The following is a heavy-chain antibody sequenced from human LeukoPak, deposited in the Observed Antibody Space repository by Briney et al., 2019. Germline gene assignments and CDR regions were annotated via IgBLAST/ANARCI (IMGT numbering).Heavy chain of an antibody. J-gene: IGHJ3*02. V-gene: IGHV1-8*01. CDR1: GYTFTSYD. Sequence: ASVKVPCKASGYTFTSYDINWVRQATGQGLEWMGWMNPNSGNTGYAQKFQGRVTMTRNTSISTAYMELSSLRSEDTAVYYCASILVVTLSGAFDIWGQGTMVTVSS. CDR2: MNPNSGNT. CDR3: ASILVVTLSGAFDI. D-gene: IGHD3-22*01.